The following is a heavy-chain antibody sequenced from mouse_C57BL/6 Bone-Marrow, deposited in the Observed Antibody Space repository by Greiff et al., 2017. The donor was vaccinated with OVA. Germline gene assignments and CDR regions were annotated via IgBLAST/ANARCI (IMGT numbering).Heavy chain of an antibody. J-gene: IGHJ4*01. CDR1: GFTFSSYA. V-gene: IGHV5-9-1*02. CDR2: ISSGGDYI. Sequence: EVMLVESGEGLVKPGGSLKLSCAASGFTFSSYAMSWVRQTPEKRLEWVAYISSGGDYIYYADTVKGRFTISRDNARNTLYLQMSSLKSEDTAMYYCTRGPPYSKGDAMDYWGQGTSVTVSS. CDR3: TRGPPYSKGDAMDY.